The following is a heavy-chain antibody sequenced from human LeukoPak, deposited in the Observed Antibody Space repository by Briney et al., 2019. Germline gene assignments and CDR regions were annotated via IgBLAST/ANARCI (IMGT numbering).Heavy chain of an antibody. CDR3: AKSISMDFEY. V-gene: IGHV4-4*07. CDR2: IYNGGST. CDR1: GGSVSNYY. Sequence: SETLSLTCTVSGGSVSNYYWIWIRQPAGKGLEWIGRIYNGGSTNYDPSLESRVTISLDRSKNQFSLKLTSVTAADTAVYYCAKSISMDFEYWGQGTLVTVSS. D-gene: IGHD2/OR15-2a*01. J-gene: IGHJ4*02.